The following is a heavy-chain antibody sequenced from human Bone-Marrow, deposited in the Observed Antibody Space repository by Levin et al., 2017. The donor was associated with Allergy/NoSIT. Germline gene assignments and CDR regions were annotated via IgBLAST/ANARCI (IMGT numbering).Heavy chain of an antibody. J-gene: IGHJ4*02. CDR1: GFTFSSYE. Sequence: PGGSLRLSCVASGFTFSSYEMSWVRQAPGKGLEWVSYISSSGSIIYSADSVKGRFTISRDNGRNSLYLHMNTLRVDDVAVYYCARHRGGYCGSTSCLTFDYWGRGALVTVSS. CDR2: ISSSGSII. V-gene: IGHV3-48*03. CDR3: ARHRGGYCGSTSCLTFDY. D-gene: IGHD2-2*01.